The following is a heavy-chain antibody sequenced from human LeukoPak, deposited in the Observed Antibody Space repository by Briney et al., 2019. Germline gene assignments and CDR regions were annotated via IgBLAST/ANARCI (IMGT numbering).Heavy chain of an antibody. CDR1: GGSISSYY. Sequence: SETLSLTCTVSGGSISSYYWSWIRQSPGKGLEWIGFIYYSGNTNSNPSLKSRVTMSVDTSKNQFSLRLTSVTAADTAVYYCARETTSGWQFDYWGQGTLVTVSS. D-gene: IGHD6-19*01. J-gene: IGHJ4*02. V-gene: IGHV4-59*01. CDR2: IYYSGNT. CDR3: ARETTSGWQFDY.